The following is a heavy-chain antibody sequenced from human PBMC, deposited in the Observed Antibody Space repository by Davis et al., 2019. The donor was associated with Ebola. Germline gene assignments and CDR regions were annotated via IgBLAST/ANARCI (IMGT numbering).Heavy chain of an antibody. J-gene: IGHJ6*02. CDR3: ARTDSGSYYGMDV. V-gene: IGHV5-10-1*01. D-gene: IGHD1-26*01. Sequence: KVSCKGSGYSFTSYWISWVRQMPGKGLEWMGRIDPSDSYTNYSPSFQGHVTISADKSISTAYLQWSSLKASDTAMYYCARTDSGSYYGMDVWGQGTTVTVSS. CDR2: IDPSDSYT. CDR1: GYSFTSYW.